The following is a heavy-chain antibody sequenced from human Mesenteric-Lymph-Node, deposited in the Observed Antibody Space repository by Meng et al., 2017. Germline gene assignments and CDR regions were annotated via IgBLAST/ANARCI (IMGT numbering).Heavy chain of an antibody. CDR3: AKEPQMVVTAILYFQH. J-gene: IGHJ1*01. D-gene: IGHD2-21*02. CDR2: ISGSGGST. V-gene: IGHV3-23*01. CDR1: GFTFSSYA. Sequence: GESLKISCAASGFTFSSYAMSWVRQAPGKGLEWVSAISGSGGSTYYADSVKGRFTISRDNSKNTLYLQMNSLRAEDTAVYYCAKEPQMVVTAILYFQHWGQGTLVTVSS.